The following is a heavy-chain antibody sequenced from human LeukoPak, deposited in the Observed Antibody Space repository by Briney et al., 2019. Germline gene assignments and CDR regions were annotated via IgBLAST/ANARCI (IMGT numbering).Heavy chain of an antibody. Sequence: GESLRLSCAASGFTFSSFAMSWVRQAPGKGLQWVSSITCTGSNTYYADSVKGRFTISRDNSKNTLYLQVNSLRAEDTAVFYCARDLQGSFNYWGQGTLVTVSS. J-gene: IGHJ4*02. V-gene: IGHV3-23*01. CDR3: ARDLQGSFNY. CDR1: GFTFSSFA. CDR2: ITCTGSNT.